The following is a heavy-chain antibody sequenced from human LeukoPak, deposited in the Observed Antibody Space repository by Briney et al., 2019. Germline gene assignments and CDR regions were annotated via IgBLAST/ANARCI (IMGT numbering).Heavy chain of an antibody. Sequence: SQALSLTCTVSGGSISSGGYYWSWIRQHPGKGLEWIGYIYYSGSTYYNPSLKSRVTISVDTSKNQFSLKLSSVTAADTAVYYCARDVSYPTLYYYYGMDVWGQGTTVTVSS. CDR1: GGSISSGGYY. CDR3: ARDVSYPTLYYYYGMDV. CDR2: IYYSGST. J-gene: IGHJ6*02. V-gene: IGHV4-31*03. D-gene: IGHD3-16*02.